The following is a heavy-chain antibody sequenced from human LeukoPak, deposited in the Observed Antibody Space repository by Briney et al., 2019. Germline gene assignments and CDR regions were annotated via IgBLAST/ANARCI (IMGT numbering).Heavy chain of an antibody. Sequence: SETLSLTCTVSGGSISTSNYYWGWIRQPPGKGLEWIGNIFYSGSTYYSPSLKSRVTISLDTSRNQFSLKLTSVTAADTAVYYCARVNDFWKEKSFDYWGQGTLVTVSS. D-gene: IGHD3-3*01. CDR3: ARVNDFWKEKSFDY. V-gene: IGHV4-39*07. CDR2: IFYSGST. CDR1: GGSISTSNYY. J-gene: IGHJ4*02.